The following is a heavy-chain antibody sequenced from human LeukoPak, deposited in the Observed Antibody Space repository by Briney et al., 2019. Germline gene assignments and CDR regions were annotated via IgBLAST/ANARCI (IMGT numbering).Heavy chain of an antibody. Sequence: SVKVSCKASGGTFSSYAISWVRQAPGQGLEWMGGIIPIFGTANYAQKFQGRVTITTDESTSTAYMELSSLRSEDTAVYYCATSRSLRYSSSDYYYMDVWGKGTTVTVSS. CDR2: IIPIFGTA. J-gene: IGHJ6*03. CDR3: ATSRSLRYSSSDYYYMDV. D-gene: IGHD6-6*01. CDR1: GGTFSSYA. V-gene: IGHV1-69*05.